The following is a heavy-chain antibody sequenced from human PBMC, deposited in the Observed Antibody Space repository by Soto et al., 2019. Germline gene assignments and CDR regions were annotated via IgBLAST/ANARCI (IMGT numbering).Heavy chain of an antibody. CDR2: IYWDDDK. CDR1: GFSLSTSGVG. J-gene: IGHJ5*02. Sequence: QITLKESGPTLVKHTQTLTLTCTFSGFSLSTSGVGVGWIRQPPGKALEWLALIYWDDDKRYSPSLKSRLTITKDTSKNQVVLTMTNMDPVDTATYYCAHSLIGYYYDSSGSNWFDPWGQGTLVTVSS. V-gene: IGHV2-5*02. CDR3: AHSLIGYYYDSSGSNWFDP. D-gene: IGHD3-22*01.